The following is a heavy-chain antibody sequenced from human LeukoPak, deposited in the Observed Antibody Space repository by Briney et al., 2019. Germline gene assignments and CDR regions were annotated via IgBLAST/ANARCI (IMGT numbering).Heavy chain of an antibody. CDR3: ATWASSCRGC. Sequence: GGSLRLSWAALGSILGIAGMGWAGQAPGKGREWVGGIKSKSEGETTDYAEPVKGRFSVSRDDSKNTLFLQMNSLKTEDTAVYYCATWASSCRGCWGQGTLVTVSS. CDR2: IKSKSEGETT. D-gene: IGHD2-15*01. J-gene: IGHJ4*02. CDR1: GSILGIAG. V-gene: IGHV3-15*01.